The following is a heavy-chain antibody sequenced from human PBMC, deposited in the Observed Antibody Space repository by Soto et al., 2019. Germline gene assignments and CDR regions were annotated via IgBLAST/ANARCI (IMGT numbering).Heavy chain of an antibody. CDR3: AKDHWPTMKIAVAGVDY. CDR2: INGDGSST. CDR1: GFTISFSKYW. Sequence: EVQLVESGGDLVQPGGSLRLSCAVSGFTISFSKYWMHWLRQAPGKGLVWVARINGDGSSTTYADSVKGRFTISRDNAKDTLYLQMNSLRAEDTAVYYCAKDHWPTMKIAVAGVDYWGQGTLVTVSS. V-gene: IGHV3-74*01. J-gene: IGHJ4*02. D-gene: IGHD6-19*01.